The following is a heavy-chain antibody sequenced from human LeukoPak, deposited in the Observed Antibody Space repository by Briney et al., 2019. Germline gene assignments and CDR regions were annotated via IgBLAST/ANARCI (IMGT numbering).Heavy chain of an antibody. CDR1: GFSFSGYW. V-gene: IGHV3-7*01. J-gene: IGHJ5*01. D-gene: IGHD3-16*01. Sequence: PGGSLRLSCAASGFSFSGYWMTWVRQAPGKGLEWVANLTPDGIHKYYVDSVKGRFTISRDNARNSLYLQMSSLRAEDTAVYYCARDAYTSASDSWGQGTLVSVYS. CDR2: LTPDGIHK. CDR3: ARDAYTSASDS.